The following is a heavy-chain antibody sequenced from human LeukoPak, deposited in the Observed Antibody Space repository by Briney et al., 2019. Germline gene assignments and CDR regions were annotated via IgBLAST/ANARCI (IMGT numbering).Heavy chain of an antibody. CDR3: ARVDPTVAFDY. J-gene: IGHJ4*02. CDR1: GFTFSSYW. Sequence: QPGGSLRLSCAASGFTFSSYWMHWVRQAPGKALVWVSRINSDGSSTSYADSVKGRFTISRDNAKNTLYLQMNSLRAEDTAVYYCARVDPTVAFDYWGQGTLVTVSS. V-gene: IGHV3-74*01. D-gene: IGHD4-23*01. CDR2: INSDGSST.